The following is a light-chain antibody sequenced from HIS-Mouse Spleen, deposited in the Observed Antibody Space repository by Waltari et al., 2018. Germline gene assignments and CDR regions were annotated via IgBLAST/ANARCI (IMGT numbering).Light chain of an antibody. J-gene: IGLJ3*02. Sequence: QSALTQPASVSGSPGQSITIPCPGTSSDVGSYHRVSWYQQHPGKAPKLMIYEGSKRPSGVSNRFSGSKSGNTASLTISGLQAEDEADYYCCSYAGSSTWVFGGGTKLTVL. V-gene: IGLV2-23*01. CDR1: SSDVGSYHR. CDR3: CSYAGSSTWV. CDR2: EGS.